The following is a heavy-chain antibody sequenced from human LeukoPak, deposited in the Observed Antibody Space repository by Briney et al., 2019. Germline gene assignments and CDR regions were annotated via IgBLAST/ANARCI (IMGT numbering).Heavy chain of an antibody. D-gene: IGHD5-12*01. V-gene: IGHV3-30-3*01. Sequence: PGGSLRLSCAASGFTLSSYAMHWVRQAPGKGLEWVAVISYDGSKKYYADAVKGRFTISRDNSKNTLYLQMNSLRAEDTAVYYCARERAATSGMDVWGQGTTATVSS. J-gene: IGHJ6*02. CDR2: ISYDGSKK. CDR3: ARERAATSGMDV. CDR1: GFTLSSYA.